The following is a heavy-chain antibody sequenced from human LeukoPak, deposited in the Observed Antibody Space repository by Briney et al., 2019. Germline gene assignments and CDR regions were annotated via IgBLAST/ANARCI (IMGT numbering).Heavy chain of an antibody. Sequence: ASVKVSCKVSGYTLTELSMHWVRQARGKGLEWMGGFDPEDGETIYAQKFQGRVTMTEDTSTDTAYMELSSLRSEDTAVYYCATFARRAYYFDYWGQGTLVTVSS. J-gene: IGHJ4*02. V-gene: IGHV1-24*01. CDR2: FDPEDGET. CDR3: ATFARRAYYFDY. D-gene: IGHD5-24*01. CDR1: GYTLTELS.